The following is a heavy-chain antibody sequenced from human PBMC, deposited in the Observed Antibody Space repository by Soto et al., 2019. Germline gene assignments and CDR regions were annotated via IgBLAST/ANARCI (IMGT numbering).Heavy chain of an antibody. J-gene: IGHJ6*02. CDR1: GGSISSYY. D-gene: IGHD3-10*01. V-gene: IGHV4-59*01. CDR3: ARDPHVGSGSYSVGMDV. CDR2: IYYSGST. Sequence: SETLSLTCTVSGGSISSYYWSWIRQPPGKGLEWIGYIYYSGSTNYNPSLKSRVTISVDTSKNQFSLKLSSVTAADTAVYYCARDPHVGSGSYSVGMDVCGQGTTVTVSS.